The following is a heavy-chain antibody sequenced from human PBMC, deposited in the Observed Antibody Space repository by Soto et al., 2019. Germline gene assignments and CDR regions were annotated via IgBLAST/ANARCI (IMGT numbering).Heavy chain of an antibody. CDR2: IWYDGSNK. D-gene: IGHD3-9*01. CDR1: GFTFSSYG. V-gene: IGHV3-33*01. Sequence: GGSLRLSCAASGFTFSSYGMHWVRQAPGKGLEWVAVIWYDGSNKYYADSVKGRFSISRDNSKNTLYLQMNSLRAEDTAVYYCAHFDWFIDYWGQGTLVTVSS. J-gene: IGHJ4*02. CDR3: AHFDWFIDY.